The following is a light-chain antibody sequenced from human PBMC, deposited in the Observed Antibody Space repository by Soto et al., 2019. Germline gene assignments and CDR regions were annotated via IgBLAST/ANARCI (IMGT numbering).Light chain of an antibody. Sequence: DIQMTQSPSSLSAAVGDRVTITCQASQDISNYLNWYQQKLGKAPKLLIYDASNLETGVPSRFSGSRSGTDFAFTISSLQPEDIATYYCQQYSHLITLGQGTRLEIK. CDR3: QQYSHLIT. CDR1: QDISNY. V-gene: IGKV1-33*01. J-gene: IGKJ5*01. CDR2: DAS.